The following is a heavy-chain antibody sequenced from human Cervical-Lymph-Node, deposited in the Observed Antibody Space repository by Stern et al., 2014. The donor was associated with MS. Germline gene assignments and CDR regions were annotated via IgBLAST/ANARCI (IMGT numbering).Heavy chain of an antibody. Sequence: QVQLQESGPGLVKPSETLSLTCTVSGGSISSSSYYWGWIRQPPGKGLEWIGSIYYSGSTYYNPSLKSRVTISVDTSKNHFPLKLSSVTAADTAVYYCARLLEDYWYFDLWGRGTLVTVSS. CDR2: IYYSGST. CDR1: GGSISSSSYY. CDR3: ARLLEDYWYFDL. V-gene: IGHV4-39*01. J-gene: IGHJ2*01.